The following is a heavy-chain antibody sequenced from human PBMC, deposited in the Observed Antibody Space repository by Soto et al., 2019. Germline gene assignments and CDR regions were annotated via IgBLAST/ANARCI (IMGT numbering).Heavy chain of an antibody. V-gene: IGHV1-24*01. CDR3: ATVDYYGSGYDY. CDR1: GYTFNCKS. CDR2: FEPEDGET. Sequence: ASAKVSCKACGYTFNCKSMRWVRQANGKGLEWMGSFEPEDGETNYAQNFQGRVTLTGDTSADTAYMELSSLRSEDTAMYYCATVDYYGSGYDYWGQGSLVTVSS. J-gene: IGHJ4*02. D-gene: IGHD3-10*01.